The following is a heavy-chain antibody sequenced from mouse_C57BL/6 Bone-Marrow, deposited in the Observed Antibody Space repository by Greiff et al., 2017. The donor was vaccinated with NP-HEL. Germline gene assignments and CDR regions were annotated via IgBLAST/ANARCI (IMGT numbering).Heavy chain of an antibody. Sequence: EVQLQQSGPELVKPGASVKISCKASGYTFTDYYMNWVKQSHGKSLEWIGDINPNNGGTRYNQKFKGKATLTVDKSSSTAYMELRSLTSEDSAVYYCAITTVVATSPDWYFDVWGTGTTVTVTS. D-gene: IGHD1-1*01. V-gene: IGHV1-26*01. CDR1: GYTFTDYY. CDR2: INPNNGGT. CDR3: AITTVVATSPDWYFDV. J-gene: IGHJ1*03.